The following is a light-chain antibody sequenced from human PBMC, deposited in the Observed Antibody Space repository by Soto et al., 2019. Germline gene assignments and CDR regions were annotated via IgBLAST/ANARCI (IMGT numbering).Light chain of an antibody. Sequence: QSVLTQPASVSGSPGQSITISYTGTSSDVGGYNYVSWYQQHPGKAPKLMIYDVSNRPSGVSNRFSGSKSGNTASLTISGLQAEDEADYYCSSYTSSSTLGYVFGTGTKVTVL. CDR1: SSDVGGYNY. V-gene: IGLV2-14*01. J-gene: IGLJ1*01. CDR3: SSYTSSSTLGYV. CDR2: DVS.